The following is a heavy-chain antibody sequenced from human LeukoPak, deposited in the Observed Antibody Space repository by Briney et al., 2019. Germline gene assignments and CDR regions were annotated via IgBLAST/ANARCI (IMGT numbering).Heavy chain of an antibody. J-gene: IGHJ4*02. CDR3: ARSPPSYYYDSGGYYYDF. V-gene: IGHV3-23*01. CDR2: ISGSGGHT. Sequence: GGSLRLSCTASGFTFSSYALSWVRQTPGKGREWVSAISGSGGHTYYADSVKGRFTISRDNSKNALYLQMNSLRAEDTALYYCARSPPSYYYDSGGYYYDFWGQGTLVTVSS. CDR1: GFTFSSYA. D-gene: IGHD3-22*01.